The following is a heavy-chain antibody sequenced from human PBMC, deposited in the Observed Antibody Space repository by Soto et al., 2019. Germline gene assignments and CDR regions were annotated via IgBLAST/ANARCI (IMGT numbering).Heavy chain of an antibody. D-gene: IGHD7-27*01. CDR1: GGSISSGDYY. CDR3: ASQQTGALLPYNWCDP. J-gene: IGHJ5*02. Sequence: QVQLQESGPGLVKPSQTLSLTCTVSGGSISSGDYYWSWIRQPPGKGLEWIGYIYYSGSTYYNPSLKSRGTISVDTSKNQFSLKLSSVTAADTAVYYCASQQTGALLPYNWCDPWGQGTLVTVSS. CDR2: IYYSGST. V-gene: IGHV4-30-4*01.